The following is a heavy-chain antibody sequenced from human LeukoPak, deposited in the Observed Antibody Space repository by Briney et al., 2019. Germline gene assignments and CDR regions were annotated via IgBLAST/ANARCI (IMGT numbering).Heavy chain of an antibody. CDR2: IYSTGST. J-gene: IGHJ4*02. CDR1: GGSISSYY. Sequence: ETLSLTCTISGGSISSYYWSWIRQPAGKGLEWIGRIYSTGSTNYNPSLKSRVTMSVDTSKNQFSLRLRSVTAADTAVYYCARATRADDTIYNYWGQGTLVTVSS. CDR3: ARATRADDTIYNY. D-gene: IGHD5-24*01. V-gene: IGHV4-4*07.